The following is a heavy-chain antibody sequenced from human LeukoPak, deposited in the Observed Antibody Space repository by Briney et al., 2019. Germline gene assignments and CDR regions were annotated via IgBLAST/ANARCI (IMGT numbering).Heavy chain of an antibody. CDR1: GFTFSSYA. CDR2: ISGSGGST. D-gene: IGHD3-22*01. Sequence: GGSLRLSCAASGFTFSSYAMSWVRQAPGKGLEWVSAISGSGGSTYYADSVKGRFTISRGNSKNTLYLQMNSLRAEDTAVYYCAKRRGSSGYAFDIWGQGTMVTVSS. J-gene: IGHJ3*02. V-gene: IGHV3-23*01. CDR3: AKRRGSSGYAFDI.